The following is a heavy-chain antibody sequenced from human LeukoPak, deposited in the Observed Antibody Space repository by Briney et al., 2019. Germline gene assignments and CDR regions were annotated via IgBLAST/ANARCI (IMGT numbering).Heavy chain of an antibody. Sequence: ASVTVSCKASGYTFTSYGISWVRQAPGQGLEWMGWISAYNGNTNYAQKLQGRVTITTDTSTSTAYMELRSLRSDDTAVYYCARDYYYDRKSYLDYWGQGTLVTVSS. D-gene: IGHD3-10*02. V-gene: IGHV1-18*01. CDR3: ARDYYYDRKSYLDY. CDR1: GYTFTSYG. CDR2: ISAYNGNT. J-gene: IGHJ4*02.